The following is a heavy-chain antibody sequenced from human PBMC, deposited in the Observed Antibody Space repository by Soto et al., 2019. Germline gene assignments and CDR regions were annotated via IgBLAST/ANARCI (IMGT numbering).Heavy chain of an antibody. Sequence: GPSVNVSCNASGYTFTSYAMHWVRQAPGQSLGWMGWTNAGNGNTKYSQKFQGRVTITRDTSASTAYMELNSLRDEDTAVYYCARDRDAYCSKGICSGPYFDYWGQGTLVTVS. V-gene: IGHV1-3*01. D-gene: IGHD2-8*01. CDR1: GYTFTSYA. CDR2: TNAGNGNT. CDR3: ARDRDAYCSKGICSGPYFDY. J-gene: IGHJ4*02.